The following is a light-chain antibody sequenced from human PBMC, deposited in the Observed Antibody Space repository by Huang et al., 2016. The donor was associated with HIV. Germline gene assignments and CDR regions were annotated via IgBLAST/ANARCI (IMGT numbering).Light chain of an antibody. Sequence: DIQLTQSPSAMAASVGDRVIITCRATQDIYNYLAWFQQQQGKAPKRLIYGASSLQTGVPSRFSVSGSGTEFTLTINNLQPEDSATYFCLQHKNFHAPTFGQGTKVEIK. J-gene: IGKJ1*01. CDR1: QDIYNY. V-gene: IGKV1-17*03. CDR2: GAS. CDR3: LQHKNFHAPT.